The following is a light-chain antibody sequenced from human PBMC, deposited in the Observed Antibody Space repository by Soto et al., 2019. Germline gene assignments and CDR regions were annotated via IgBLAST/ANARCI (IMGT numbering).Light chain of an antibody. J-gene: IGLJ1*01. CDR1: SSDVGGYNY. Sequence: ALTQPASVSGSPGQSITISCTGTSSDVGGYNYVSWYQQHPGKAPKLMIYDVSDRPSGVSNRFSASKSGNTASLTISGLQAEDEADYYCCSYTSSSTPWVFGTGTKVTVL. V-gene: IGLV2-14*03. CDR3: CSYTSSSTPWV. CDR2: DVS.